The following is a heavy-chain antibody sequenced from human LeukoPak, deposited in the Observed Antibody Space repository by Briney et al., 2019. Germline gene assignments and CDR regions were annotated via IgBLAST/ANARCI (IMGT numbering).Heavy chain of an antibody. CDR2: MNPNNGNT. Sequence: ASVKVSCKASGYTFTTYDINWVRQATGQGLEWMGWMNPNNGNTGYAQKFQDRVTMTRDTSISTAYMELSSLKSEDTAVYYCARDVAFIVGANRFDYWGQGTLVTVSS. D-gene: IGHD1-26*01. J-gene: IGHJ4*02. CDR3: ARDVAFIVGANRFDY. CDR1: GYTFTTYD. V-gene: IGHV1-8*02.